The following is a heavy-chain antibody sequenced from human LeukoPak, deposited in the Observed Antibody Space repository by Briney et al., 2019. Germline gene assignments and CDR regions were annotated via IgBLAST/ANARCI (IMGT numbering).Heavy chain of an antibody. V-gene: IGHV1-18*01. CDR1: GYTFTSYG. J-gene: IGHJ5*02. Sequence: ASVKVSCKASGYTFTSYGISWVRQAPGQGLEWMGWISAYKGNTNYAQKLQGRVTMTTDTSTSTAYMELRSLRSDDTAVYYCARALGVVGVANWFDPWGQGTLVTVSS. CDR3: ARALGVVGVANWFDP. CDR2: ISAYKGNT. D-gene: IGHD1-26*01.